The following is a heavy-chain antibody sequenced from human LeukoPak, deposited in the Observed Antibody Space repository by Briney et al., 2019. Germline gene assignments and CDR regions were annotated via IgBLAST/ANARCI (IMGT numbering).Heavy chain of an antibody. V-gene: IGHV3-33*01. Sequence: GGSLRLSCEAPGFTFSSHGMHWVRQAPGKGLEWVAVIWFDGSNKYYADSVKGRFTISRDNSKNTLNLQMSSLRAEDTAVYYCARGYCSSTSCYAIDYWGQGTVVTVSS. CDR3: ARGYCSSTSCYAIDY. J-gene: IGHJ4*02. CDR2: IWFDGSNK. CDR1: GFTFSSHG. D-gene: IGHD2-2*01.